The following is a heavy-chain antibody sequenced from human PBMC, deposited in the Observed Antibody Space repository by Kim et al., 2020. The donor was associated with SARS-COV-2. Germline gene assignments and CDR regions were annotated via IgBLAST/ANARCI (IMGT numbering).Heavy chain of an antibody. CDR1: GFTFSSYS. CDR3: ARVMAGVGATLDY. D-gene: IGHD1-26*01. CDR2: ISSSSSYI. V-gene: IGHV3-21*01. J-gene: IGHJ4*02. Sequence: GGSLRLSCAASGFTFSSYSMNWVRQAPGKGLEWVSSISSSSSYIYYADSVKGRFTISRDNAKNSLYLQMNSLRAEDTAVYYCARVMAGVGATLDYWGQGTLVTVSS.